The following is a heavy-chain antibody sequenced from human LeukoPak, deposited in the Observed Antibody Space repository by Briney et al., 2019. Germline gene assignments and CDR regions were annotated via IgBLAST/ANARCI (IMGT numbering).Heavy chain of an antibody. J-gene: IGHJ4*02. Sequence: QSGGSLRLSCAVSGFTLTNHGVSWVRKAPGKGLEWVSIITGTGGRYYGDSVKGRFILSRDNSKNTVYMQMSSLRAEDTATYYCAKDYCRDGNCPFPFLDSWGQGTLVTVSS. CDR3: AKDYCRDGNCPFPFLDS. CDR2: ITGTGGR. D-gene: IGHD2-15*01. CDR1: GFTLTNHG. V-gene: IGHV3-23*01.